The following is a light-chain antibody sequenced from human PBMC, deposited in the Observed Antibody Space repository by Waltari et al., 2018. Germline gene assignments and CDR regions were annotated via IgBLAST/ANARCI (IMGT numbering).Light chain of an antibody. CDR2: GVG. J-gene: IGLJ1*01. CDR1: SSDVGAYTS. V-gene: IGLV2-14*01. Sequence: QSALTKPAPVSGSPGQSITTPATGTSSDVGAYTSVPWYQHHPGKAPELLIYGVGNRPSGVPSRFSGSKSGNTASLIISWLQAEDEADYYCSSFTRTSTYVFGSGTRVTVL. CDR3: SSFTRTSTYV.